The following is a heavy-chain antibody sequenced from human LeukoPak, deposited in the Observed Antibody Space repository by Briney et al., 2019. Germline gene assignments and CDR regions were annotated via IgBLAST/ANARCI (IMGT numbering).Heavy chain of an antibody. V-gene: IGHV3-30*02. D-gene: IGHD2-8*01. Sequence: GGSLRLSYAASGFTFSSYGMHWVRQAPGKGLQWVAYIQYDGSNQQYADSVKGRFSISRDRSKNILYLQMNSLRAEDTAVYSCAKDRCSNGIGCYYYYMDVWGKGTTVTISS. CDR2: IQYDGSNQ. CDR1: GFTFSSYG. CDR3: AKDRCSNGIGCYYYYMDV. J-gene: IGHJ6*03.